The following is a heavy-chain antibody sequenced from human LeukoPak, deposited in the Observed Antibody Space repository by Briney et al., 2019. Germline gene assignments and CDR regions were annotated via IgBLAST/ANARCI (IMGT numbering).Heavy chain of an antibody. CDR1: GFTFGDYA. CDR2: INWNGGIT. D-gene: IGHD2/OR15-2a*01. V-gene: IGHV3-20*04. Sequence: GGSLRLSCTASGFTFGDYAMSWVRQAPGKGLEWVSGINWNGGITGYADSVKGRFTISRDNAKNSLYLQMNSLRAEDTALYYCAREGPFYEYDYWGQGTLVTVSS. J-gene: IGHJ4*02. CDR3: AREGPFYEYDY.